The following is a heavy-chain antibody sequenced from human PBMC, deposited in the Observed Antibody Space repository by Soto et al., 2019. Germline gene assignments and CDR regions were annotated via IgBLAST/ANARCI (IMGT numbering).Heavy chain of an antibody. V-gene: IGHV1-46*01. CDR2: VNPSGGHT. J-gene: IGHJ4*02. D-gene: IGHD2-21*02. Sequence: QVQLMQSGAEVKKPGASVKVSCKASGDTFTDYYIHWVRQAPGQGLEWMGTVNPSGGHTTYAQHFLGRVNMTRDTATSTLYMELTSRTSDDTAIYYCARGGHVVVVTAALDYWGQGTLVTVSS. CDR3: ARGGHVVVVTAALDY. CDR1: GDTFTDYY.